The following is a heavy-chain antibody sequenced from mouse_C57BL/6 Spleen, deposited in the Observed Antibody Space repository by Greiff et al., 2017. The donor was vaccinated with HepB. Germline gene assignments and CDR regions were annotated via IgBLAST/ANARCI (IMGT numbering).Heavy chain of an antibody. CDR3: ARREYGNYDAMDY. J-gene: IGHJ4*01. Sequence: EVMLVESGGDLVKPGGSLKLSCAASGFTFSSYGMSWVRQTPDKRLEWVATISSGGSYTYYPDSVKGRFTISRDNAKNTLYLQMSSLKSEDTAMYYCARREYGNYDAMDYWGQGTSVTVSS. CDR1: GFTFSSYG. V-gene: IGHV5-6*02. CDR2: ISSGGSYT. D-gene: IGHD2-10*02.